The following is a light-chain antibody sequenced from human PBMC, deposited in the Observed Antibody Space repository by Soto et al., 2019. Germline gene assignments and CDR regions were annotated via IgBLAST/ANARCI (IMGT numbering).Light chain of an antibody. Sequence: QSALTQPASVSGSPGQSITISCTGAGSDVSWYQHHPGKAPKLIIFDVSNRPSGISDRFSGSKSGNTASLTISGLRAEDEAGYYCASYRSTSTLGVFGGGTKSPS. CDR2: DVS. CDR1: GSD. V-gene: IGLV2-14*03. J-gene: IGLJ3*02. CDR3: ASYRSTSTLGV.